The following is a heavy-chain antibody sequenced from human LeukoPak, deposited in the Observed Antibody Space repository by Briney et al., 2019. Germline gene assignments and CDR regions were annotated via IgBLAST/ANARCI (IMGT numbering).Heavy chain of an antibody. D-gene: IGHD5-18*01. Sequence: GGSLRLSCAASGFTVSSNYMSWVRQAPGKGLEWVSVIYSDGSTYYADSVKGRFTISRDNSKNTLYLQMNSLRAEDTAVYYCAREGYSYGYDAFDIWGQGTMVTVSS. V-gene: IGHV3-66*01. J-gene: IGHJ3*02. CDR2: IYSDGST. CDR3: AREGYSYGYDAFDI. CDR1: GFTVSSNY.